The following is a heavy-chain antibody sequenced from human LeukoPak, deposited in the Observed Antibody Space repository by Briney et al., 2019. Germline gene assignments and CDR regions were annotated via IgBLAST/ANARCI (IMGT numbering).Heavy chain of an antibody. D-gene: IGHD1-26*01. V-gene: IGHV4-39*01. Sequence: SDTLSLTCTVAGRSISSSSDYWGWIRQPPWKGLEWFGSLYYSASTYYSPSIKGRVTISVDTSKNQFSLKLSSVTAADTAVYYCARLSGSYWPAGYWGQGTLVTVSS. CDR3: ARLSGSYWPAGY. CDR1: GRSISSSSDY. CDR2: LYYSAST. J-gene: IGHJ4*02.